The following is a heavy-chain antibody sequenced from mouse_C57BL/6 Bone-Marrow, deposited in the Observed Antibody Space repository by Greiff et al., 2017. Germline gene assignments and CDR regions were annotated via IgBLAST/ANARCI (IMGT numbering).Heavy chain of an antibody. CDR2: IDPSDRYT. Sequence: QVQLKQPGAELVMPGASVKLSCKASGYTFTSYWMHWVKQRPGQGLEWIGEIDPSDRYTNYNQKFKGKSTLTVDKSSSTAYMQLSSLTSEDSAVYYCGRGRHGSKYPFAYWGRGTVVTVSA. V-gene: IGHV1-69*01. CDR3: GRGRHGSKYPFAY. CDR1: GYTFTSYW. D-gene: IGHD1-1*01. J-gene: IGHJ3*01.